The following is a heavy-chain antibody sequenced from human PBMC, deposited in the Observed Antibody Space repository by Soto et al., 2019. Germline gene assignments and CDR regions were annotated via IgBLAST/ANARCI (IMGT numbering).Heavy chain of an antibody. CDR2: ISGSGGST. Sequence: EVQLLESGGGLVQPGGSLRLSCAASGFTFSSYAMSWVRQAPGKGLEWVSAISGSGGSTYYADSLKGRFTISRDNSKNTLYLQMNSLRAEDTAVYYCAKELGYCPNGVCSYTDFDYWGQGTLVTVSS. J-gene: IGHJ4*02. D-gene: IGHD2-8*01. CDR1: GFTFSSYA. CDR3: AKELGYCPNGVCSYTDFDY. V-gene: IGHV3-23*01.